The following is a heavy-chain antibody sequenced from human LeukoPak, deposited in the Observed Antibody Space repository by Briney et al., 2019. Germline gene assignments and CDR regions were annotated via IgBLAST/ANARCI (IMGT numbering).Heavy chain of an antibody. CDR2: IFPGDSNV. D-gene: IGHD1-26*01. CDR1: GYSFTRDW. V-gene: IGHV5-51*01. Sequence: GGSLKISCKGSGYSFTRDWIGWVRQVPGQGLEWMGIIFPGDSNVRYSPSFQGQVTISADKSISTAYLQWSSLKASDTAMYYCARLSTGSLGFDYWGQGTLVIVSS. CDR3: ARLSTGSLGFDY. J-gene: IGHJ4*02.